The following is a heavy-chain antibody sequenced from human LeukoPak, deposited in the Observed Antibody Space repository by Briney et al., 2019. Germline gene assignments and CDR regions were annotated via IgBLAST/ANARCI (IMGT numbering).Heavy chain of an antibody. Sequence: GGSLRLSCAASGFTVSSNYVSWVRQAPGKGLEWVSVIYSGGSTYYADSVKGRFTISRDNSKNTLYLQMNSLRAEDTAVYYCARDLSGYDYGGLDYWGQGTLVTVSS. CDR2: IYSGGST. D-gene: IGHD5-12*01. J-gene: IGHJ4*02. CDR1: GFTVSSNY. V-gene: IGHV3-53*01. CDR3: ARDLSGYDYGGLDY.